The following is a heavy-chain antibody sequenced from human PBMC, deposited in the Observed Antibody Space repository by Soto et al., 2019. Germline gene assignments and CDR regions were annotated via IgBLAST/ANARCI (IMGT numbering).Heavy chain of an antibody. D-gene: IGHD3-10*01. Sequence: PSETLSLTCAVSGGSFSGYYWNWIRQPPGKGLEWLGEISRSGSATYNPSLKGRVTMSVDTSRNQISLNVTSVTAADTAVYYCARGPLMTYYENSGSRDRGYFDFWGQGTLVTVSS. CDR2: ISRSGSA. J-gene: IGHJ4*02. CDR1: GGSFSGYY. V-gene: IGHV4-34*01. CDR3: ARGPLMTYYENSGSRDRGYFDF.